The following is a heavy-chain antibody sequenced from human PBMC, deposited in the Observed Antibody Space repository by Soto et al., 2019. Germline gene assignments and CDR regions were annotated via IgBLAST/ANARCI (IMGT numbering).Heavy chain of an antibody. Sequence: PGGSLRLSCAASGFTVSTNYMSWVRQAPGKGLEWASVIYIGGNTYYADSVKGRFAISRDDSKNTVYLQMNSLRVEDTAMYYCATGGHPYGPDGFAIWGRGTMVTVSS. CDR1: GFTVSTNY. V-gene: IGHV3-53*01. D-gene: IGHD5-18*01. CDR2: IYIGGNT. CDR3: ATGGHPYGPDGFAI. J-gene: IGHJ3*02.